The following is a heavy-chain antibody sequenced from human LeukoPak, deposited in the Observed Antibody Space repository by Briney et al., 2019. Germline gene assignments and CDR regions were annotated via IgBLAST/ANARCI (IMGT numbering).Heavy chain of an antibody. CDR2: IRCDGSNK. CDR3: AKDLRRVRFLEWLDAFDI. Sequence: GGSLRLSCAASGFTFSSYGMRWVRQAPGKGLEWVAFIRCDGSNKYYADSVKGRFTISRDNSKNTLYLQMNSLRAEDTAVYYCAKDLRRVRFLEWLDAFDIWGQGTMVTVSS. CDR1: GFTFSSYG. J-gene: IGHJ3*02. D-gene: IGHD3-3*01. V-gene: IGHV3-30*02.